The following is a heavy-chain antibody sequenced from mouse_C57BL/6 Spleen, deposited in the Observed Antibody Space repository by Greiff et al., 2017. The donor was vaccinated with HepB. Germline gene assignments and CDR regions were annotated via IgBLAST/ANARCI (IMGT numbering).Heavy chain of an antibody. J-gene: IGHJ1*03. Sequence: DVKLVESGPGLVKPSQSLSLTCSVTGYSITSGYYWNWIRQFPGNKLEWMGYISYDGSNNYNPSLKNRISITRDTSKNQFFLKLNSVTTEDTATYYCARERHYYGNRGYFDVWGTGTTVTVSS. D-gene: IGHD1-1*01. CDR3: ARERHYYGNRGYFDV. CDR1: GYSITSGYY. V-gene: IGHV3-6*01. CDR2: ISYDGSN.